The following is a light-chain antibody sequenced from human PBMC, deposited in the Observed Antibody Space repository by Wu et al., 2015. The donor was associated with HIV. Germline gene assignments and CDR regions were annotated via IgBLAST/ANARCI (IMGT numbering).Light chain of an antibody. CDR2: GAS. J-gene: IGKJ1*01. Sequence: EIVLTQSPATLSLSPGERATLSCRASQGINSYLAWYQQTPGQAPRLLMYGASNRATGTPARFSGSGSGTDFTLTISSLEPEDFAVYYCQQRSNWPTTFGQGTKVEIK. CDR3: QQRSNWPTT. CDR1: QGINSY. V-gene: IGKV3-11*01.